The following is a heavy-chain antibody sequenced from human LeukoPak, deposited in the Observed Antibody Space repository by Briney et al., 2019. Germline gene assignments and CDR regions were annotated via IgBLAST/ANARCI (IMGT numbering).Heavy chain of an antibody. CDR1: GFTFSSYW. J-gene: IGHJ4*02. CDR2: IKQDGSGK. D-gene: IGHD3-16*02. V-gene: IGHV3-7*01. CDR3: ARVGGRYSPLGY. Sequence: PGGSLRLSCAASGFTFSSYWMSWVRQAPGKGLEWVANIKQDGSGKYYVDSVKGRFTISRDNDKNSLFLQMTSLRAEDTAVYYCARVGGRYSPLGYWGQGTLVTVSS.